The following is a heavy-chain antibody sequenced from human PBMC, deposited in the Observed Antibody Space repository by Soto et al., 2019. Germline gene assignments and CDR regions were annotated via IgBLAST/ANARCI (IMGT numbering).Heavy chain of an antibody. J-gene: IGHJ3*02. CDR3: AKVQGRYSSGWYPNDAFDI. D-gene: IGHD6-19*01. CDR1: GFTFSSYA. CDR2: ISGSGGST. Sequence: VQLLESGGGLVQPGGSLRLSCAASGFTFSSYAMSWVRQAPGKGLEWVSAISGSGGSTYYADSVKGRFTISRDNSKNTLYLQMNSLRAEDTAVYYCAKVQGRYSSGWYPNDAFDIWGQGTMVTVSS. V-gene: IGHV3-23*01.